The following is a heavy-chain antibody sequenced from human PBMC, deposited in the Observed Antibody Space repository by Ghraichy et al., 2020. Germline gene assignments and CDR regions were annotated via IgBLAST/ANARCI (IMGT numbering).Heavy chain of an antibody. D-gene: IGHD6-6*01. Sequence: GESLRLSCAASGFTFSSYWMSWVRQAPGKGLEWVANIKQDGSEKYYVDSVKGRFTISRDNVKNSLYLQMNSLRAEDTAVYYCARERSSSFYYGMDAWGQGTTVTVSS. CDR2: IKQDGSEK. J-gene: IGHJ6*02. V-gene: IGHV3-7*01. CDR3: ARERSSSFYYGMDA. CDR1: GFTFSSYW.